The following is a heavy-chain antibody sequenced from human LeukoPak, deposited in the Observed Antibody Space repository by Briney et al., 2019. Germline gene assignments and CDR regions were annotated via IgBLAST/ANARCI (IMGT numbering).Heavy chain of an antibody. V-gene: IGHV4-30-4*01. CDR2: IYYSGST. CDR3: ASYYGDSSLVDY. J-gene: IGHJ4*02. CDR1: GGSISSGDYY. Sequence: SQTLSHTCTVSGGSISSGDYYWSWIRQPPGTGLEWIGYIYYSGSTYYNPSLKSRVTISVDTSKNQFSLKLSSVTAADTAVYYCASYYGDSSLVDYWGQGTLVTVSS. D-gene: IGHD4-17*01.